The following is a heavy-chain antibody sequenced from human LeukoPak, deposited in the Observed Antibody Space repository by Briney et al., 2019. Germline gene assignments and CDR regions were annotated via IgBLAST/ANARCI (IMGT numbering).Heavy chain of an antibody. CDR3: ASRPRSSDWYVT. Sequence: GGSLRLSCAASGLSFSNYSLNWVRQAPGKGLEWVSSISSSSSYIYYADSVKGRFTISRDNAKNSLYLQMNSLRAEDTAVYYCASRPRSSDWYVTWGQGTLVTVSS. CDR2: ISSSSSYI. J-gene: IGHJ4*02. D-gene: IGHD6-19*01. CDR1: GLSFSNYS. V-gene: IGHV3-21*01.